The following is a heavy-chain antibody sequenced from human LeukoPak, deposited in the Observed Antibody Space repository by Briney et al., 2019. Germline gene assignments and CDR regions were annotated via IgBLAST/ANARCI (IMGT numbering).Heavy chain of an antibody. J-gene: IGHJ3*02. CDR2: ISHSGSTI. Sequence: PGGSLRLSCAAPGFTFTDYYMGWIRQAPGKGLEWVSYISHSGSTIYYADSVKGRFTISRDNAKNSLYLQMNSLRAEDTAVYYCARVYPSYAFDIWGQGTMVTVSS. CDR1: GFTFTDYY. CDR3: ARVYPSYAFDI. V-gene: IGHV3-11*01.